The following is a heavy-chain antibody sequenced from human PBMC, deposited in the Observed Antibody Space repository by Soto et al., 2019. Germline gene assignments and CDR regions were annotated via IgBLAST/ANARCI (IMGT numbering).Heavy chain of an antibody. J-gene: IGHJ4*02. Sequence: QVQLVESGGGVVQPGRSLRLSCAASGFTLSSYGMHWVRQAPGKGLEWVAVISYDGSNKYYADSVKGRFTISRDNSKNTLYLQMNSLRAEDTAVYYCAKENYEALTYWGQGTLVTVSS. CDR3: AKENYEALTY. V-gene: IGHV3-30*18. CDR1: GFTLSSYG. CDR2: ISYDGSNK. D-gene: IGHD3-22*01.